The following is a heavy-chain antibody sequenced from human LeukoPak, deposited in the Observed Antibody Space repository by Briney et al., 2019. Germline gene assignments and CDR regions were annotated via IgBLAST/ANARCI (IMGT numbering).Heavy chain of an antibody. D-gene: IGHD4-17*01. CDR1: GFTFSSYS. V-gene: IGHV3-48*01. CDR2: ISSSSSTI. CDR3: ASTVPLDAFDI. J-gene: IGHJ3*02. Sequence: GGALRLSCVASGFTFSSYSMKWVRQAPGKGLEWVSYISSSSSTIYYADSVKGRFTISRENAKKTLYLQMNSLRAEDTAVYYCASTVPLDAFDIWGQGTMVTVSS.